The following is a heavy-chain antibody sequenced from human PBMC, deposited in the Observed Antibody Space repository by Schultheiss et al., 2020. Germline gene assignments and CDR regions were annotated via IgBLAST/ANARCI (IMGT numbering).Heavy chain of an antibody. CDR2: ISYRGST. D-gene: IGHD6-19*01. CDR3: ARGYSAVAAGGYYFDY. CDR1: GGSFSGYY. J-gene: IGHJ4*02. V-gene: IGHV4-59*12. Sequence: SETLSLTCAVYGGSFSGYYWSWIRQPPGKGLEWIGYISYRGSTNYNPSLKSRVTISVDTSKNQFSLKLSSVTAADTAVYYCARGYSAVAAGGYYFDYWGQGTL.